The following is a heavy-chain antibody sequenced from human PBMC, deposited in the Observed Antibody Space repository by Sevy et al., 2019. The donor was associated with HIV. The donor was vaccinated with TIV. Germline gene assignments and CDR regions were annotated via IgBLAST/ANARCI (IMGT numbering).Heavy chain of an antibody. D-gene: IGHD3-9*01. CDR3: ARDKVIFPYYFDY. V-gene: IGHV1-46*01. Sequence: ASVKVSCKASGYTFTNYYIHWLRQAPGQGLEWMGVINPSGGSTTYAQKLQGRVTMTRDTSTTTVYMALSSLRSEDTAFYYCARDKVIFPYYFDYWGQGTLVTVSS. J-gene: IGHJ4*02. CDR2: INPSGGST. CDR1: GYTFTNYY.